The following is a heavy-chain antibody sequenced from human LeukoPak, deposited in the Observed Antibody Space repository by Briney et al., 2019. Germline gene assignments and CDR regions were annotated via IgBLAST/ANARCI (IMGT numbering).Heavy chain of an antibody. CDR1: GGSISSYY. J-gene: IGHJ1*01. CDR2: IYYSRST. V-gene: IGHV4-59*01. D-gene: IGHD6-13*01. Sequence: SETLSLTCTVSGGSISSYYWSWIRQPPGKGLEWIGYIYYSRSTNYNPSLKSRVTISVDTSKNQFSLKLSSVTAADTAVYYCARAAAAAPAEYFQHWGQGTLVTVSS. CDR3: ARAAAAAPAEYFQH.